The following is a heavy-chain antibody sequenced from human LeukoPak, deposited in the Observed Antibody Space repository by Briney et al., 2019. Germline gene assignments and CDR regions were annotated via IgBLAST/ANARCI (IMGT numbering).Heavy chain of an antibody. CDR1: GGSTSSYY. Sequence: SETLSLTCNVSGGSTSSYYWSWIRQPPGKGLAWIGYIYDSGSTNYNPSLNSRVTISLDTSKNQFSLKLSFVTAADTAVYYCARGRYNWNYWGQGTLVTVSS. V-gene: IGHV4-59*01. D-gene: IGHD1-20*01. CDR2: IYDSGST. CDR3: ARGRYNWNY. J-gene: IGHJ4*02.